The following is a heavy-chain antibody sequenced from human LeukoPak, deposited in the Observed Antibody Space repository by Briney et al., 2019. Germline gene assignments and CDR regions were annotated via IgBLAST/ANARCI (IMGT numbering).Heavy chain of an antibody. Sequence: RASETLSLTCTVAGGSISSKTYYWGWIRQPPGKGLEWIGTMYYSGSSYYNPSLKSRVTIFVDTSKNQFSLQLSSVTAADTAVYYCARKVQDDYVWGTLRYGSGRHATVDSWGQGTLVTVSS. CDR1: GGSISSKTYY. D-gene: IGHD3-16*01. V-gene: IGHV4-39*01. CDR2: MYYSGSS. J-gene: IGHJ4*02. CDR3: ARKVQDDYVWGTLRYGSGRHATVDS.